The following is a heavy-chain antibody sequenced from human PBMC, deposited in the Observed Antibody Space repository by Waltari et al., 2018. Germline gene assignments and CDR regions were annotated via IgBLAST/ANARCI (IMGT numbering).Heavy chain of an antibody. J-gene: IGHJ3*02. CDR2: IYFTGGT. D-gene: IGHD3-3*01. CDR3: VRKVLGVANDAFDI. CDR1: GGSISSGDHC. Sequence: QVQLQESGPGLVKPSQTLSLTCTVPGGSISSGDHCWCWIRQSPGKGREWIGYIYFTGGTFYNPSIWSRLTIAVDTSKSQFSLKLNSVTAADTAVYYCVRKVLGVANDAFDIWGQGTKVTVSS. V-gene: IGHV4-30-4*08.